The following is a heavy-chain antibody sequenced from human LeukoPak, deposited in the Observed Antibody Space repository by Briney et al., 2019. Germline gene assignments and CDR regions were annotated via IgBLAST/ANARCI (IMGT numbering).Heavy chain of an antibody. J-gene: IGHJ5*02. V-gene: IGHV3-64*01. Sequence: GGSLRLSCAASGFTFSSYAMHWVRQAPGKGLEYVSAISSNGGSTYYANSVKGRFTISRDNSKNTLYLQMGSLRAEDMAVYYCARSSRQDIVVVPAAPFDPWRQGTLVSVPT. CDR3: ARSSRQDIVVVPAAPFDP. CDR1: GFTFSSYA. CDR2: ISSNGGST. D-gene: IGHD2-2*01.